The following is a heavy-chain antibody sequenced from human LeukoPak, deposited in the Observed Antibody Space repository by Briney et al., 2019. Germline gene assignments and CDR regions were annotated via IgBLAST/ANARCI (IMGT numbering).Heavy chain of an antibody. CDR1: GYTLTELS. V-gene: IGHV1-24*01. J-gene: IGHJ6*02. D-gene: IGHD3-10*01. Sequence: ASVKVSCKVSGYTLTELSMHWVRQAPGKGLEWMGGFDPEDGETIYAQKFQGRVTMTEDTSTDTAYMELSSLRSEDTAVYYCATDASFRGVTYYYYYGMDVWGQGTTVTVSS. CDR3: ATDASFRGVTYYYYYGMDV. CDR2: FDPEDGET.